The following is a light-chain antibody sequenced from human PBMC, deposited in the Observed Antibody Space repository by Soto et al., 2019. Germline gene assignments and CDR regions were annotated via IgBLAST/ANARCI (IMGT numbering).Light chain of an antibody. V-gene: IGKV1-5*03. CDR1: QTISSW. CDR2: KSS. Sequence: DIQMTQSPSTLSGSVGDRVTITCRASQTISSWLVWYQQKPGKAPKLLIYKSSTLKSGVPSRFSDSGSGTEFTLTISSLQPDDFATYYCQLYNSYSYAFGQGTKVELK. J-gene: IGKJ1*01. CDR3: QLYNSYSYA.